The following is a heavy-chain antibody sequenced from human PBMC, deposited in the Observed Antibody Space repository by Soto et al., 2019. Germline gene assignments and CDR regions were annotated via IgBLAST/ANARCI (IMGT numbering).Heavy chain of an antibody. CDR2: IYYSGST. V-gene: IGHV4-30-4*01. CDR3: ARVRGRLLRFDP. D-gene: IGHD2-15*01. J-gene: IGHJ5*02. Sequence: QMQLQESGPGLVKPSQTLSLTCTVSGGSISSGDYYWSRIRQPPGKGLEWIGYIYYSGSTNYNPSLKSRVTISVDTSKNQFSLKLSSVTAADTAVYYCARVRGRLLRFDPWGQGTLVTVSS. CDR1: GGSISSGDYY.